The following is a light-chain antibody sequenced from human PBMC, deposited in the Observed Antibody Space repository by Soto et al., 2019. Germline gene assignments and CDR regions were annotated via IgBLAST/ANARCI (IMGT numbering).Light chain of an antibody. CDR3: QQYNDWPRT. V-gene: IGKV3-15*01. J-gene: IGKJ1*01. CDR2: GAS. Sequence: EIVMTQSPATLSVSPGERATLSCRASQSISNNLAWYQQEPGQPPSLLIYGASTRATGIPARFSGSGSGTEFTLTISSLQSKDFVVYYCQQYNDWPRTFGQGTKVDIK. CDR1: QSISNN.